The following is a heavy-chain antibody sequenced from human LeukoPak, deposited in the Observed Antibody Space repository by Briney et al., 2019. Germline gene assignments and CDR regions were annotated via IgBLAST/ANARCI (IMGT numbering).Heavy chain of an antibody. CDR1: GFSFSKYG. D-gene: IGHD2-21*01. Sequence: GGSLRLSCVASGFSFSKYGMHWVRQAPGKGLQWLAIIWYDGHNKYYADSVKGRFTISRDSSKNTLFLEMNDLKAEDTAVYYCAREWGLIAVAGGPGYWGQGTLVTVSS. V-gene: IGHV3-33*01. CDR3: AREWGLIAVAGGPGY. J-gene: IGHJ4*02. CDR2: IWYDGHNK.